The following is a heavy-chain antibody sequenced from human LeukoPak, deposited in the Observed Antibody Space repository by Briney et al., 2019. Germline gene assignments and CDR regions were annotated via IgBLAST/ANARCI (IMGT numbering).Heavy chain of an antibody. Sequence: GGSLRLSCAASGFTFSSYAMSWVRQAPGKGLEWVSVINGTGERRYYAYSVKGRFTISRDNSKNALYVQMHSLRAEDRGVYYCAKSGVLAAIGEYFDYWGQGTLVTLSS. V-gene: IGHV3-23*01. CDR3: AKSGVLAAIGEYFDY. CDR2: INGTGERR. J-gene: IGHJ4*02. D-gene: IGHD2-15*01. CDR1: GFTFSSYA.